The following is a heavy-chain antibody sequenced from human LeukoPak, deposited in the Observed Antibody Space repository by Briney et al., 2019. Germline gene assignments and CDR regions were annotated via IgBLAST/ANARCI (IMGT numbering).Heavy chain of an antibody. D-gene: IGHD3-10*01. CDR3: ARDRAVYYGSGSYFP. CDR2: IYYSGST. CDR1: GGSISSGDHY. J-gene: IGHJ3*01. V-gene: IGHV4-30-4*01. Sequence: PSETLSHTCAVSGGSISSGDHYWSWIRQPPGKGLEWIGYIYYSGSTYYNPSLKSRVTISVDTSKNQFSLKLSSVTAADTAVYYCARDRAVYYGSGSYFPWGQGTMVTVSS.